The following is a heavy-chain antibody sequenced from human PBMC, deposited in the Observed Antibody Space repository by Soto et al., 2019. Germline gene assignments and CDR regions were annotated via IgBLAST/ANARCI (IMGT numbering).Heavy chain of an antibody. CDR2: IKQDGSDK. Sequence: GGSLRLSCAASGFTFSSYGMSGVRQAPGKGLEWVANIKQDGSDKDYVDSVNGRFTISRDNAKNSLYLQMNSLRAEDTAVYYCATSAAAPGNYWGQGTLVTVSS. J-gene: IGHJ4*02. V-gene: IGHV3-7*01. D-gene: IGHD6-13*01. CDR1: GFTFSSYG. CDR3: ATSAAAPGNY.